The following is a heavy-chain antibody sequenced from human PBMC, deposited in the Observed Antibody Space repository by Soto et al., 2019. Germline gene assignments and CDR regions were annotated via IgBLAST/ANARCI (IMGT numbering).Heavy chain of an antibody. V-gene: IGHV1-18*01. CDR1: GYTFSSYG. Sequence: ASVKVSCKTSGYTFSSYGISWVRQAPGQGLEWMGWISVYNGNTNYAQKLQGRVTMTTDTSTSTAYMELRSLRSDDTAVYYCARDRAILWSRGFDYWGQGTLVTVSS. CDR3: ARDRAILWSRGFDY. CDR2: ISVYNGNT. D-gene: IGHD3-10*01. J-gene: IGHJ4*02.